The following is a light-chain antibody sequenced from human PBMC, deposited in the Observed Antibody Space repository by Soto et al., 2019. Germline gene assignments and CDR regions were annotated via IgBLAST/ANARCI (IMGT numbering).Light chain of an antibody. CDR2: GDS. CDR3: QTYDSSLSGPV. J-gene: IGLJ2*01. V-gene: IGLV1-40*01. CDR1: SSNIGAGSD. Sequence: QSVLTQPPSVSGAPGQRVTISCTGSSSNIGAGSDVHWYQHLPGTAPKVLIYGDSNRPSGVPDRFSGSKSGTSASQAITGRRAEDEADYYCQTYDSSLSGPVFGGGTKVTVL.